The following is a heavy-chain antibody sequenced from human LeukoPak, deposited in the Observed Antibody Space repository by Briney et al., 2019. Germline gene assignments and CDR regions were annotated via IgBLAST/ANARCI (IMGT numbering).Heavy chain of an antibody. CDR1: GFTFSSHW. V-gene: IGHV3-74*03. J-gene: IGHJ6*03. D-gene: IGHD2-21*02. CDR2: INGDGSNT. CDR3: ARGMTSHYYYYYMDV. Sequence: GGSLRLSCAASGFTFSSHWMHWVRQAPGKGLVWVSRINGDGSNTTYADSVKGRFTISRDNAKNTLYLQMNSLRAEDTAVYHCARGMTSHYYYYYMDVWGKGTTVTVSS.